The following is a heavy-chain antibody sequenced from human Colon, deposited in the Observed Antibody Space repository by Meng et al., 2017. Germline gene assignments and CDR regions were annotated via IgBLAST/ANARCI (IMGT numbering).Heavy chain of an antibody. J-gene: IGHJ4*02. CDR2: IIPNSGVT. V-gene: IGHV1-2*06. CDR1: GYSFTAHY. Sequence: QVQLVQSGAEGKEPGASVKVSCQASGYSFTAHYINWVRQAPGQGLEWMGRIIPNSGVTIYAQKFQGRVTMTRDMSINAAFMELRGLRSDDTAVYYCARDGQKWNNDYWGQGTLVTVSS. CDR3: ARDGQKWNNDY. D-gene: IGHD1/OR15-1a*01.